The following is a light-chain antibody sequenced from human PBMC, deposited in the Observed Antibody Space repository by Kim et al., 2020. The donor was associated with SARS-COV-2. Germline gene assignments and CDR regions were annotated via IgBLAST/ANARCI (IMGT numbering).Light chain of an antibody. J-gene: IGLJ3*02. CDR1: SSNIGSNY. CDR2: RNN. Sequence: ELTQPPSASGTPGQRVTISCSGSSSNIGSNYVYWYQQLPGTAPKLLIYRNNQRPSGVPDRFSGSKSGTSDSLAFSGLRSEDEADYYCAAWDDSLSGRVFGGGTKLTVL. V-gene: IGLV1-47*01. CDR3: AAWDDSLSGRV.